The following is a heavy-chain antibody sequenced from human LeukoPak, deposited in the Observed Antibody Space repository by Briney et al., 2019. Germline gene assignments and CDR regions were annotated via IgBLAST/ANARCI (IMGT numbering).Heavy chain of an antibody. CDR2: IYYSGST. CDR1: GGSLSSTTYY. Sequence: PSDTLSLTCTVSGGSLSSTTYYWGWIRQPPGKGLEWIGSIYYSGSTYYNPSLKSRVTISVDTSNNQFSLELSSVTAADTAVYYCSRKGTIYTPRYWGQGTLVTVSS. CDR3: SRKGTIYTPRY. J-gene: IGHJ4*02. V-gene: IGHV4-39*01. D-gene: IGHD1-1*01.